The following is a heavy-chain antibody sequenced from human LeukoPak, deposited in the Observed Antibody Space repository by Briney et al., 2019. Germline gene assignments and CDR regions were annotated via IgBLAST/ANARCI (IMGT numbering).Heavy chain of an antibody. D-gene: IGHD5-12*01. CDR2: ISYDGSNK. V-gene: IGHV3-30-3*01. Sequence: SCKASGGTFSSYAISWVRQAPGKGLEWVAVISYDGSNKYYADSVKGRFTISRDNSKNTLYLQMNSLRAEDTAVYYCARDSLRGYSGYGYFDYWGQGTLVTVSS. CDR1: GGTFSSYA. J-gene: IGHJ4*02. CDR3: ARDSLRGYSGYGYFDY.